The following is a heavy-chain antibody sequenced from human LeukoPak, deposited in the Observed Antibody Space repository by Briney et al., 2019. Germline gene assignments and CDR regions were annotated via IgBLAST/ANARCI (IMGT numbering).Heavy chain of an antibody. CDR1: GGTFSSYA. CDR2: IIPIFGTA. V-gene: IGHV1-69*13. Sequence: GASVKVSCKASGGTFSSYAISWVRQAPGQGLEWMGGIIPIFGTANYAQKFQGRVTITADESTSTAYMELSSLRSEDTAVYYCARDRWRGSYPYYYGMDVWGQGTTVTVSS. CDR3: ARDRWRGSYPYYYGMDV. J-gene: IGHJ6*02. D-gene: IGHD1-26*01.